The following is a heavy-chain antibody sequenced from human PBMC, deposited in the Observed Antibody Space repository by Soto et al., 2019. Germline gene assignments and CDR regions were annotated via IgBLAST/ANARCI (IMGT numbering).Heavy chain of an antibody. CDR2: INGSGGRT. J-gene: IGHJ4*02. Sequence: EVLLLESGGGLVQPGGSLRLSCAASGFTFSSYARSWIRQAPGQGLEWVSAINGSGGRTYYADYVKGRFTISRDNSKNTLYLQMTSRRAEDTAVYYCAKDPHITIFGVVTPNFDYWGQGTLVTVSS. V-gene: IGHV3-23*01. CDR3: AKDPHITIFGVVTPNFDY. D-gene: IGHD3-3*01. CDR1: GFTFSSYA.